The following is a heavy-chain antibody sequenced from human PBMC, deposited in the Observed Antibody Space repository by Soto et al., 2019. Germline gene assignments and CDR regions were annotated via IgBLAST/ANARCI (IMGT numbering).Heavy chain of an antibody. Sequence: PSQTLSLTCAISGDSVATNYAAWNWIRQSPSRGLEWLGRTYYRSKWYNDYAVSVKSRIIISPDTSKNQFSLQLNSVTPEDTAVYYCAKDHYYRMGVWGQRTTVTVSS. V-gene: IGHV6-1*01. CDR2: TYYRSKWYN. CDR3: AKDHYYRMGV. CDR1: GDSVATNYAA. J-gene: IGHJ6*02.